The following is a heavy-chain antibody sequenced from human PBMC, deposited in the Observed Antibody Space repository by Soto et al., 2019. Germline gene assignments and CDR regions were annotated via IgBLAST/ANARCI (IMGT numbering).Heavy chain of an antibody. V-gene: IGHV1-8*02. J-gene: IGHJ5*02. CDR2: MNPNSGNT. Sequence: AAVKVSCKAGGYKFSDYYIQWVRQAPGQGLEYMGWMNPNSGNTGYAQKFQGRVTMTRNTSISTAYMELSSLRSEDTAVYYCARGRGYYDILTGYYTPGWFDPWGQGTLVTVSS. CDR1: GYKFSDYY. CDR3: ARGRGYYDILTGYYTPGWFDP. D-gene: IGHD3-9*01.